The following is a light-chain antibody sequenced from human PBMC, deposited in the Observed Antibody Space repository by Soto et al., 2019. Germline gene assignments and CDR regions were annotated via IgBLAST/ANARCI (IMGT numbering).Light chain of an antibody. J-gene: IGLJ2*01. V-gene: IGLV2-8*01. CDR3: SSYAGSKTL. CDR1: SSDVGGYNY. Sequence: QSALTQPPSASGSPGQSVTISCTGTSSDVGGYNYGSWYQQHPGKAPKLMIYEVSKRPSGVPDRFSGSKSGNTASLTVSGLQAEDEADYYCSSYAGSKTLFGGGTKLTVL. CDR2: EVS.